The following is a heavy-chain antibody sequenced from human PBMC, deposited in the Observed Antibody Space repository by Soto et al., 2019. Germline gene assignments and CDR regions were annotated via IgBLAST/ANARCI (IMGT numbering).Heavy chain of an antibody. CDR1: GFTFSSYA. CDR2: ISSNGGST. V-gene: IGHV3-64*01. D-gene: IGHD3-9*01. Sequence: GGSLRLSCAASGFTFSSYAMHWVRQAPGKGLEYVSAISSNGGSTYYANSVKGRFTISRDNSKNTLYLQMGSLRAEDMAVYYCASVQGGATYYNILTGYYPFDYWGQGTLVTVSS. J-gene: IGHJ4*02. CDR3: ASVQGGATYYNILTGYYPFDY.